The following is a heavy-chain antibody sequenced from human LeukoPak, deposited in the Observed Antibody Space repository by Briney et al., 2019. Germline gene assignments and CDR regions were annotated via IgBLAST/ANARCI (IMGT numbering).Heavy chain of an antibody. Sequence: SQTLSLTCAVSGGSISSGGYSWSWIRQPPGKGLEWIGYIYHSGSTYYNPSLKSRVTISVDTSKNQFSLKLSSVTAADTAVYYCARVAAAADHIDYWGQGTLVTVSS. CDR3: ARVAAAADHIDY. V-gene: IGHV4-30-2*01. J-gene: IGHJ4*02. CDR2: IYHSGST. CDR1: GGSISSGGYS. D-gene: IGHD6-13*01.